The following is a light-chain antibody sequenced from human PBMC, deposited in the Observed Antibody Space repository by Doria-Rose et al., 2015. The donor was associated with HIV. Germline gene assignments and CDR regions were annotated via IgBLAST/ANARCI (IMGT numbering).Light chain of an antibody. CDR3: QQSCSTPPT. J-gene: IGKJ1*01. CDR2: AAS. V-gene: IGKV1-39*01. Sequence: RVTISCRASQSIANYINWYQQKPGKAPKLLISAASGFQSGVPSKFSGSGSGTNFTLTISSLQPEDFAAYYCQQSCSTPPTFGQGTKVEIK. CDR1: QSIANY.